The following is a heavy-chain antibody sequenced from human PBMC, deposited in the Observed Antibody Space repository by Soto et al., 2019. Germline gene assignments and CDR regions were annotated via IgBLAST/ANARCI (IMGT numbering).Heavy chain of an antibody. V-gene: IGHV4-39*01. D-gene: IGHD4-17*01. CDR1: GGSISSSSYY. J-gene: IGHJ5*02. CDR2: IYYSGST. Sequence: SETLSLTCTVSGGSISSSSYYWGWIRQPPGKGLEWIGSIYYSGSTYYNPSLKSRVTISVDTSKNQFSLKLSSVTAADTAVYYCARDTPPTGWFDPWGQGTLVTVSS. CDR3: ARDTPPTGWFDP.